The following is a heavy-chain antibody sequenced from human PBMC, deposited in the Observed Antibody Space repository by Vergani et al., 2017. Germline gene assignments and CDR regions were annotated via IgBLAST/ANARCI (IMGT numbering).Heavy chain of an antibody. CDR3: ARGAGGGWTEDWFDP. J-gene: IGHJ5*02. V-gene: IGHV5-10-1*01. CDR1: GYSFTSYW. Sequence: VQLVQSGAEVKKPGESLRISCKGSGYSFTSYWISWVRQMPGKGLEWMGRIDPSDSYTNYSPSFQGHVTISADKSISTAYLQWSSLKASDTAMYYCARGAGGGWTEDWFDPWGQGTLVTVSS. CDR2: IDPSDSYT. D-gene: IGHD6-19*01.